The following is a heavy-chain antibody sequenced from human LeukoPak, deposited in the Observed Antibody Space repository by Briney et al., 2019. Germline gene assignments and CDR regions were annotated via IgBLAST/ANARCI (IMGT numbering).Heavy chain of an antibody. V-gene: IGHV3-23*01. CDR3: AKDLNNNGRGFDY. J-gene: IGHJ4*02. CDR1: GFTFSGIG. D-gene: IGHD1-14*01. CDR2: IRASVSGT. Sequence: GGSLSFSCAAPGFTFSGIGLSWVRQAPGRGLEWVAAIRASVSGTYYADSVQGRFIISRDNSKNTLYLQMDRLRADDTAVYYCAKDLNNNGRGFDYWGQGTLVTVSS.